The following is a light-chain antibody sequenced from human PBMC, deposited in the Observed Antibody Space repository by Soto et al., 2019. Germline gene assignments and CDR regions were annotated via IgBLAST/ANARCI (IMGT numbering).Light chain of an antibody. Sequence: IQMTQSPSSLSASVGDRVTITCRASQSISSYLNWYQQKPGKAPKLLIYDASSLESGVPSRFSGSGSGTEFTLTISSLQSEDFAVYYCQQYNSWPPITFGQGTRLEI. CDR1: QSISSY. CDR2: DAS. J-gene: IGKJ5*01. V-gene: IGKV1-13*02. CDR3: QQYNSWPPIT.